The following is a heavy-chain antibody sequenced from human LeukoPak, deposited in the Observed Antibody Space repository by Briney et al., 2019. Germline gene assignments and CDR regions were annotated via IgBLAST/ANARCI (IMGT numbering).Heavy chain of an antibody. D-gene: IGHD3-16*01. CDR1: GFSVSASY. J-gene: IGHJ4*02. CDR2: ISNEGAT. Sequence: PGGSLRLSCAASGFSVSASYMSWVRQAPGMGLESVSVISNEGATYYADSVKGRFSISRDNSKKTLYLQMNSLRAEDTAVYYCANLYHWGQGTLVTVSS. CDR3: ANLYH. V-gene: IGHV3-53*01.